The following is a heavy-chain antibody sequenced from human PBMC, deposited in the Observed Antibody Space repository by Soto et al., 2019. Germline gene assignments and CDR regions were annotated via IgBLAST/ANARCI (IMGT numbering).Heavy chain of an antibody. CDR3: ARGATMIGGGAFDI. Sequence: SETLSLTCTVSGGSISSYYWSWIRQPPGKGLEWIGYIYYSGSTNYNPSLKSRVTISVDTSKNQFSLKLSSLTAADTAVYYCARGATMIGGGAFDIWGQGTMVTVSS. V-gene: IGHV4-59*08. CDR1: GGSISSYY. CDR2: IYYSGST. D-gene: IGHD5-12*01. J-gene: IGHJ3*02.